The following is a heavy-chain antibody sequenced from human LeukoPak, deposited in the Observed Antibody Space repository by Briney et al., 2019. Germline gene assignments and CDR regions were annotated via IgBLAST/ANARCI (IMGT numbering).Heavy chain of an antibody. D-gene: IGHD6-19*01. J-gene: IGHJ6*02. V-gene: IGHV4-31*03. CDR1: GVSISSGGCY. CDR2: IYYSGST. CDR3: ARDPLPKYSSGWYEGYYYYYYGMDV. Sequence: SETLSLTCTVSGVSISSGGCYWSWIRQHPGKGLEWVGYIYYSGSTYYNPSLKSRVTISVDTSKNQFSLKLSSVTAADTAVYYCARDPLPKYSSGWYEGYYYYYYGMDVWGQGTTVTVSS.